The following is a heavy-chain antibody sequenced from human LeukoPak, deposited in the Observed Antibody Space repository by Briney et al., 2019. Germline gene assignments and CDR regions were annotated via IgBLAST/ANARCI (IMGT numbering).Heavy chain of an antibody. J-gene: IGHJ6*02. V-gene: IGHV4-39*07. Sequence: SETLSLTCSVSDGSITDNTDYWVWVRQSPGKRLEWIGSINYRGKTYYTGSLKSRVTISVDTSKNQFSLKLSPVTAADTAVYYCARDAGHQLSRRNYYAMDVWGQGTTVTVSS. CDR2: INYRGKT. CDR3: ARDAGHQLSRRNYYAMDV. CDR1: DGSITDNTDY. D-gene: IGHD2-2*01.